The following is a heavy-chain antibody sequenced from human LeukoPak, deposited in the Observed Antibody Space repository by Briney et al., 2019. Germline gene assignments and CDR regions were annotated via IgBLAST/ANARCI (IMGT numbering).Heavy chain of an antibody. V-gene: IGHV3-21*01. Sequence: PGGSLRLSCAASGFTFSTYTMHWVRQAPGKGLEWVSSISSSSSYIHYTDSVKGRFTVSRDNAKNSLYLQMNSLRAEDTAVYYCARSYDYVWGNYRYDFDYWGQGTLVTVSS. CDR2: ISSSSSYI. J-gene: IGHJ4*02. CDR3: ARSYDYVWGNYRYDFDY. CDR1: GFTFSTYT. D-gene: IGHD3-16*02.